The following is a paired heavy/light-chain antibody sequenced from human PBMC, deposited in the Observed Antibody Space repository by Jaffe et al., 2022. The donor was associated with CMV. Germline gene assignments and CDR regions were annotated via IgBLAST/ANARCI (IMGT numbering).Light chain of an antibody. V-gene: IGKV2-28*01. CDR2: LGS. J-gene: IGKJ4*01. CDR1: QNLLRNNGYNY. Sequence: DIVLTQSPLSLPVTPGEPASISCRSSQNLLRNNGYNYLDWYLVKPGQSPQLLIYLGSHRASGVPDRFSGSGSGTDFTLKISRVEAEDVGIYYCMQGLQTPLLTFGGGTKVEIK. CDR3: MQGLQTPLLT.
Heavy chain of an antibody. D-gene: IGHD3-10*01. CDR1: GGSLISDAYF. Sequence: QVRLQESGPRLVKPSQTLSLTCSVSGGSLISDAYFWTWIRQVPGKGLEWIGYIDYTGSAYYNPSLKGRLTMSVDMSQNQFALKLMSVTVADSAVYYCARAILDGELNHYYGLDVWGQGTTVAVSS. J-gene: IGHJ6*02. CDR3: ARAILDGELNHYYGLDV. V-gene: IGHV4-31*03. CDR2: IDYTGSA.